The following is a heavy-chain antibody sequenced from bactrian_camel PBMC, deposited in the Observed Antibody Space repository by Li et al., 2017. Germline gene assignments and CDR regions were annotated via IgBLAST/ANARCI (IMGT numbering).Heavy chain of an antibody. D-gene: IGHD1*01. V-gene: IGHV3S53*01. J-gene: IGHJ6*01. CDR3: VATLKCVAANIAEGDFGR. CDR1: GSTDSTDYC. Sequence: HVQLVESGGGSVQAGETVRLSCAASGSTDSTDYCMGWYRQAPGKEREGIAAIDRSGTTNYANSVKGRFTISKDSATNTLNLQMENLKPEDSAMYYCVATLKCVAANIAEGDFGRWGQGTRSPS. CDR2: IDRSGTT.